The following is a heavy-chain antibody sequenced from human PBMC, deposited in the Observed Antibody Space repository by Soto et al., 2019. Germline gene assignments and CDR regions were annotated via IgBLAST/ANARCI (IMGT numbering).Heavy chain of an antibody. Sequence: QAQLVESGGGVVQPGRSLRLSCEASGFTFSSYGIHWVRQAPGKGLEWVAVIWYDGSNEHYADSVKGRFTISRDKSRNTLFLQMHSLRAEDTAVYYCARDLTGEYWYYGMDVWGQGTTVTVSS. D-gene: IGHD7-27*01. CDR2: IWYDGSNE. CDR3: ARDLTGEYWYYGMDV. V-gene: IGHV3-33*01. J-gene: IGHJ6*02. CDR1: GFTFSSYG.